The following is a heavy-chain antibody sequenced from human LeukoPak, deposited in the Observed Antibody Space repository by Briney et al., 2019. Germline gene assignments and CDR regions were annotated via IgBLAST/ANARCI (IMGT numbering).Heavy chain of an antibody. D-gene: IGHD5-12*01. CDR2: ISGSGGST. CDR1: GFTVSSNS. CDR3: AKVYSGYDFLNYYYYYMDV. V-gene: IGHV3-23*01. J-gene: IGHJ6*03. Sequence: GGSLRLSCTVSGFTVSSNSMSWVRQAPGKGLEWVSAISGSGGSTYYADSVKGRFTISRDNSKNTLYLQMNSLRAEDTAVYYCAKVYSGYDFLNYYYYYMDVWGKGTTVTISS.